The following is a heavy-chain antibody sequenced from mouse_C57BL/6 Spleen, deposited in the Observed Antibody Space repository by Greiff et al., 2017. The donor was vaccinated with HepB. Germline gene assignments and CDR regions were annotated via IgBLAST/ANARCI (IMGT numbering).Heavy chain of an antibody. CDR2: IYWDDDK. J-gene: IGHJ3*01. V-gene: IGHV8-12*01. CDR1: GFSLSTSGMG. Sequence: QVTLKESGPGILQSSQTLSLTCSFSGFSLSTSGMGVSWIRQPSGKGLEWLAHIYWDDDKRYNPSLKSRLTISKDTSRNQVFLKITSVDTADTATYYCARRVGYSLAYWGQGTLVTVSA. D-gene: IGHD3-1*01. CDR3: ARRVGYSLAY.